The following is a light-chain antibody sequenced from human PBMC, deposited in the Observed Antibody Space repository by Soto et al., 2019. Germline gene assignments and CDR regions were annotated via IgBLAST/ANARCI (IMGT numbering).Light chain of an antibody. CDR2: DVT. V-gene: IGLV2-14*03. J-gene: IGLJ1*01. CDR1: SSDVGGYNY. CDR3: SSYTTSNTRQIV. Sequence: ALTQPASVSGSPGQSITISCTGTSSDVGGYNYVSWYQHHPGKAPKHIIYDVTNRPSGVSNPFSGSKSGNTASLTISGLQPEDEADYYCSSYTTSNTRQIVFGTGTKVTVL.